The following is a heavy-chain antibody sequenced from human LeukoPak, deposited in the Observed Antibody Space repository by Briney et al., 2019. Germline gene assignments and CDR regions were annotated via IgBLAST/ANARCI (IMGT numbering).Heavy chain of an antibody. CDR1: GFTFSSYS. V-gene: IGHV3-48*04. J-gene: IGHJ5*02. CDR3: ARDFEYSSSSA. Sequence: GGSLRLSCAASGFTFSSYSMNWVRQAPGKGLEWVSYISSSSSTIYYADSVKGRFTISRDNAKNSLYLQMNSLRAEDTAVYYCARDFEYSSSSAWGQGTLVTVSS. CDR2: ISSSSSTI. D-gene: IGHD6-6*01.